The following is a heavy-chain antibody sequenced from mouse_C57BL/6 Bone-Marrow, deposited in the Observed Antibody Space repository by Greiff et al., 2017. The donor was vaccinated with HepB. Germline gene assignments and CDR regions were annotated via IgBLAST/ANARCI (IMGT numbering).Heavy chain of an antibody. Sequence: QVQLQQPGAELVMPGASVKLSCKASGYTFTSYWMHWVKQRPGQGLEWIGEIDPSDSYTNYNQKFKGKTTLTVDKSSSTAYMQLSSLTSEDSAVYYCAGGLLRPHFEGWGTGTTVTVAS. CDR1: GYTFTSYW. V-gene: IGHV1-69*01. CDR2: IDPSDSYT. CDR3: AGGLLRPHFEG. J-gene: IGHJ1*03. D-gene: IGHD1-2*01.